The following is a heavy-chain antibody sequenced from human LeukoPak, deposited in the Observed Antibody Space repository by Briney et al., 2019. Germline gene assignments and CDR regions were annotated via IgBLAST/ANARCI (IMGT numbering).Heavy chain of an antibody. Sequence: PSETLSLTCAVYGGSFSGYYWSWIRQPPGKGLEWIGEINHSGSTNYNPSLKSRVTMSVDTSKNQFSLKLSSVTAADTAVYYCARGIVVVPAAMWYFDLWGRGTLVTVSS. J-gene: IGHJ2*01. CDR2: INHSGST. V-gene: IGHV4-34*01. CDR3: ARGIVVVPAAMWYFDL. D-gene: IGHD2-2*01. CDR1: GGSFSGYY.